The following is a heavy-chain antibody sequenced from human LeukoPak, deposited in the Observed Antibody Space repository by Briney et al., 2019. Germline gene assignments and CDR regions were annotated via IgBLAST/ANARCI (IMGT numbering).Heavy chain of an antibody. CDR3: ANPWGSAWWYFDL. J-gene: IGHJ2*01. CDR2: ISSGGST. Sequence: GGSLRLSCAASRFTISSNYMSWVRQAPGKGLDWVSVISSGGSTYYSDSVKGRFTISRDNSKNTLYLQMNTLRAEDTAVYYCANPWGSAWWYFDLWGRGTLVTVSS. D-gene: IGHD7-27*01. V-gene: IGHV3-66*01. CDR1: RFTISSNY.